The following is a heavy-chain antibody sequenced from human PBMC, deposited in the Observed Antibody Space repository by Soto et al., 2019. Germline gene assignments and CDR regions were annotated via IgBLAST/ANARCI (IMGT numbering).Heavy chain of an antibody. D-gene: IGHD6-19*01. CDR1: GFSLSNGKVG. V-gene: IGHV2-26*01. J-gene: IGHJ6*03. Sequence: HVTLKESGPVLVKPTETLTLTCTVSGFSLSNGKVGVSWIRQPPGKALEWLAHLFSNDETSYRTSLKSRLTISEDTSKSQVVLTMTNVDPVDTATYYCARILFGRSVAGGYFYMDVWGKGTTVTVSS. CDR2: LFSNDET. CDR3: ARILFGRSVAGGYFYMDV.